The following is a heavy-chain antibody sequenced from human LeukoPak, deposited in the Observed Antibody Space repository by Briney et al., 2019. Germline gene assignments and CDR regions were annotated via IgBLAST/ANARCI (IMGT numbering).Heavy chain of an antibody. D-gene: IGHD3-22*01. CDR3: ARGAYYYDSSGYRYAGECDY. V-gene: IGHV1-69*13. J-gene: IGHJ4*02. CDR1: GGTFSSYA. CDR2: IIPIFGTP. Sequence: SVTVSCKASGGTFSSYAISWVRQAPGQGLEWMGGIIPIFGTPNYAQKFQGRVTITADESTSTAYMELSSLRSEDTAVYYCARGAYYYDSSGYRYAGECDYWGQGTLVTVSS.